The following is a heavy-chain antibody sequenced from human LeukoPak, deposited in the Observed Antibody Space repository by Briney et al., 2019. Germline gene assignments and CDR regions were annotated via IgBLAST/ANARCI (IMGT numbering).Heavy chain of an antibody. Sequence: SETLSLTCTVSGGSISSSSYYWGWIRQPPGKGLEWIGCIYDRGPAYYNPSLKSRFTISVDRPKNQFFLNVTSLTAADTAVYYCARSRQASGLFNSWGQGTLVVVSS. CDR1: GGSISSSSYY. V-gene: IGHV4-39*07. J-gene: IGHJ5*01. D-gene: IGHD3-10*01. CDR3: ARSRQASGLFNS. CDR2: IYDRGPA.